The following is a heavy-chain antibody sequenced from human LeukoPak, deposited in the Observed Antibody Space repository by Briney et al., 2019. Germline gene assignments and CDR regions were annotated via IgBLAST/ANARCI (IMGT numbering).Heavy chain of an antibody. Sequence: GGSLSLSCAASGFTFSSYAMSWVRQAPGKGLEWVSAISGSGDGTYYADSVKGRFTISRDNSKNTLHLQMNSLRAEDTAIYYCARRDTAMARGPGYWGQGTLVTVSS. CDR1: GFTFSSYA. V-gene: IGHV3-23*01. CDR2: ISGSGDGT. CDR3: ARRDTAMARGPGY. D-gene: IGHD5-18*01. J-gene: IGHJ4*02.